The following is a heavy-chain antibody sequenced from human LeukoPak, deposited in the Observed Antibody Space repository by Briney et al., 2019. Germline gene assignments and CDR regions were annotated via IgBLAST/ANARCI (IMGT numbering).Heavy chain of an antibody. CDR1: GFAFSSYT. D-gene: IGHD1-26*01. Sequence: GGSLRLSCAASGFAFSSYTMAWVRQAPGKGLEWVSGISGSGGNTYHADSVKGRFTISRDNSKNTLFLQMNSLRAEDTAVYYCATKTSGSYGYFDYWGQGTLVSVSS. CDR3: ATKTSGSYGYFDY. V-gene: IGHV3-23*01. J-gene: IGHJ4*02. CDR2: ISGSGGNT.